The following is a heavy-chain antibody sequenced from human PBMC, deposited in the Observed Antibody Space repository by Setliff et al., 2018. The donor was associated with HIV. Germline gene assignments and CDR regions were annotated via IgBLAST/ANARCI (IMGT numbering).Heavy chain of an antibody. D-gene: IGHD6-13*01. CDR2: ISDSGNTI. Sequence: GGSLRLSCAASGFTFGDYYMTWIRQAPGKGLEWVSYISDSGNTISYADSVKGRFTISRDNAKSSLYLQMNNLRADDTAFYYCAGGSAGLDYWGQGTLVTVSS. CDR1: GFTFGDYY. V-gene: IGHV3-11*01. CDR3: AGGSAGLDY. J-gene: IGHJ4*02.